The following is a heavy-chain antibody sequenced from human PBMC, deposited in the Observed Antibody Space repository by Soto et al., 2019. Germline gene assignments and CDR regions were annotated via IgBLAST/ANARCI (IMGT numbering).Heavy chain of an antibody. CDR1: GFRFSSYA. V-gene: IGHV3-23*01. CDR2: ISGSGGST. CDR3: AKVIKHPSRGSNGTYWFDP. D-gene: IGHD4-4*01. J-gene: IGHJ5*02. Sequence: GGSLRLSCAASGFRFSSYAMSWVRQAPGKWLEWVSAISGSGGSTYYAYSVKGRFTISRDNSNDTLDLQMNSLRAEDTAVYYCAKVIKHPSRGSNGTYWFDPWGQGTLVPVYS.